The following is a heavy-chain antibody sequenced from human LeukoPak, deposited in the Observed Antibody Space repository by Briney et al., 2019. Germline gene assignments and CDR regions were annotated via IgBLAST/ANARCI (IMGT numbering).Heavy chain of an antibody. Sequence: GSLRLSCAASGFTFSSYGMHWVRQAPGKGLEWVAFIRYDGSNKYYADSVKGRCTISRDNSKKTVYLQMNSLRTEDTAVYYCAKDRWLQGYFDYWGQGTLVTVSS. V-gene: IGHV3-30*02. CDR3: AKDRWLQGYFDY. J-gene: IGHJ4*02. D-gene: IGHD5-24*01. CDR1: GFTFSSYG. CDR2: IRYDGSNK.